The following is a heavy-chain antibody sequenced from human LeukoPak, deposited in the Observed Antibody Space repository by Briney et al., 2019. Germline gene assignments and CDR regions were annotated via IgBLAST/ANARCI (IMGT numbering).Heavy chain of an antibody. CDR3: ARARYERDGYNLDY. CDR2: VFYSGTT. D-gene: IGHD5-24*01. CDR1: GGSISSSNYY. J-gene: IGHJ4*02. Sequence: SETLSLTCTVSGGSISSSNYYWGWIRQPPGKGLQWIGSVFYSGTTYYNPSLKSRVTISVDTSKNQFSLKLSSVTAADTAVYYCARARYERDGYNLDYWGQGTLVTVSS. V-gene: IGHV4-39*07.